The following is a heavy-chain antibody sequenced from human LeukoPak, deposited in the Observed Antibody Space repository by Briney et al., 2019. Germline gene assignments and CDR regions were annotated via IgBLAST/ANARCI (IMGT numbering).Heavy chain of an antibody. J-gene: IGHJ4*02. CDR3: ARVQDCGGDCYPFDY. CDR2: IHYTGST. D-gene: IGHD2-21*02. CDR1: GGSISSYY. Sequence: PSETLSLTCPVSGGSISSYYWSWIRQPPGKGLEWIGYIHYTGSTNYKPSLKSRVTISVDTSKNQFSLKLSSVTAADTAVYYCARVQDCGGDCYPFDYGGRGTLVTVSS. V-gene: IGHV4-59*12.